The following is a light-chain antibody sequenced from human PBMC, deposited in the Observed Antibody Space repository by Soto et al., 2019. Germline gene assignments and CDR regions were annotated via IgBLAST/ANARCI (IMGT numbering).Light chain of an antibody. CDR3: HQHGTSHT. CDR1: QSVSSN. V-gene: IGKV3-15*01. J-gene: IGKJ5*01. CDR2: GAS. Sequence: EIVMTQSPATLSVSPGERATLSCRASQSVSSNLAWYQQKPGQAPRLLIYGASTRATGIPARFSGSGSGTEFTLTISRLEPEDSAVYYCHQHGTSHTFGQGTRLEIK.